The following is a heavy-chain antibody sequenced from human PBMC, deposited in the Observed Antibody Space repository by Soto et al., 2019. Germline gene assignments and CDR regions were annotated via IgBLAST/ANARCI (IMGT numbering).Heavy chain of an antibody. CDR2: ISYDGSNR. CDR1: GFIFSSYG. Sequence: QVQLVESGGGVVQPGRSLRLSCAASGFIFSSYGIHWVRQAPGKGLEWVAVISYDGSNRYFADSAKSRFTISRDNSKNTVHLEMNGLRAEDTAVYFCAKGSLWFGELDRGEYFDSWGQGTLVTVSS. V-gene: IGHV3-30*18. CDR3: AKGSLWFGELDRGEYFDS. J-gene: IGHJ4*02. D-gene: IGHD3-10*01.